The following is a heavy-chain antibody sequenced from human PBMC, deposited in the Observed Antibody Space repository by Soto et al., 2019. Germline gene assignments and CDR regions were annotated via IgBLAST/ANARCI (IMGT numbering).Heavy chain of an antibody. J-gene: IGHJ4*02. CDR2: IYYTGST. D-gene: IGHD1-7*01. V-gene: IGHV4-59*01. Sequence: TSETLSLTCTVSGVSISSYYWSWIRQPPGKGLEWIGYIYYTGSTNYNPSLKSRVTISVDTSKNQFSLKLSSVTAADTAVYYCARVSGTGTGDYWGQGTRVTVAS. CDR1: GVSISSYY. CDR3: ARVSGTGTGDY.